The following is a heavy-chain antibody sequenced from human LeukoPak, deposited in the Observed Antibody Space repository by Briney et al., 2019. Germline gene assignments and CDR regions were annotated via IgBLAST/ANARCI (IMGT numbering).Heavy chain of an antibody. D-gene: IGHD1-26*01. CDR1: GYTFINYG. CDR3: ARTVGATGAFDI. V-gene: IGHV1-18*01. CDR2: ISAYTGST. J-gene: IGHJ3*02. Sequence: ASVKVSCKASGYTFINYGLTWVRQAPGQGFEWMGWISAYTGSTNYAQKLQGRVTMPTDPSTSTAHMALRSLRSDDTAVYYCARTVGATGAFDIWGQGTMVIVSS.